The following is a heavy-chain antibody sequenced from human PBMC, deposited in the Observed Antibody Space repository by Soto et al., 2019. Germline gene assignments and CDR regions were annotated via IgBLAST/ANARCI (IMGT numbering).Heavy chain of an antibody. V-gene: IGHV1-18*01. CDR2: IIANIGTT. Sequence: ASAKASSKDPGVAFSSNASSWARQAPEQGLEWMGGIIANIGTTNYAQKLQGRVTMTTDTSTSTAYMELRSLRSDATAVYYCARERLPVTPKWYDYWGQGTLVTVSS. J-gene: IGHJ4*02. D-gene: IGHD4-17*01. CDR1: GVAFSSNA. CDR3: ARERLPVTPKWYDY.